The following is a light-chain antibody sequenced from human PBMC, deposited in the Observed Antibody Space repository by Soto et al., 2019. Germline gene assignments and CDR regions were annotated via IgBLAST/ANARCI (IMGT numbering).Light chain of an antibody. Sequence: DIQMTQSPSSLSASVGDRVTITCRASQSISNWLAWYQQKPGKAPKLLIYETSTLQGGVPSRFSGSGSGTEFTLTISRLQPDDFATYYCQQYYTYSFGGGTKVDIK. CDR3: QQYYTYS. J-gene: IGKJ4*01. V-gene: IGKV1-5*01. CDR1: QSISNW. CDR2: ETS.